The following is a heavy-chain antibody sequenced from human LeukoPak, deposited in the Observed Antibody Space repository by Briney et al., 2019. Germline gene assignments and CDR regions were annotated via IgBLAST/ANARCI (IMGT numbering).Heavy chain of an antibody. D-gene: IGHD1-26*01. CDR2: ISSSSSYI. CDR3: ARDLVRELGGLRDY. V-gene: IGHV3-21*01. J-gene: IGHJ4*02. CDR1: GFTFSSYS. Sequence: GGSLRLSCAASGFTFSSYSMNWVRQAPGKGLEWVSSISSSSSYIYYADSVKGRFTISRDNAKNSLYLQMNSLRAEDTAVYYCARDLVRELGGLRDYWGQGTLVTVSS.